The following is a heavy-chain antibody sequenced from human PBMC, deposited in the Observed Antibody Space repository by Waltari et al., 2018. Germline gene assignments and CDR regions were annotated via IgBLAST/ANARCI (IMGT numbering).Heavy chain of an antibody. Sequence: QLQLQESGPGLVKPSETLSLTCTVSGGSISSSSYYWGWIRQPPGKGLEWIGSIYYSGSTYYNPSLKSRVTISVDTSKNQFSLKLSSVTAADTAVYYWARGLPGYDSSGYYFDYWGQGTLVTVSS. V-gene: IGHV4-39*07. CDR3: ARGLPGYDSSGYYFDY. D-gene: IGHD3-22*01. J-gene: IGHJ4*02. CDR1: GGSISSSSYY. CDR2: IYYSGST.